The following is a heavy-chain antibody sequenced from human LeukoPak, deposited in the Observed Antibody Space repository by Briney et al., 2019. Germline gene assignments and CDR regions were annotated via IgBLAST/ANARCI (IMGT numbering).Heavy chain of an antibody. CDR2: IIPIFGTA. Sequence: SVRVSCKASGYTFTGYYIHCVRQAPGQGLEWMGGIIPIFGTANYAQKFQGRVTITADESTSTAYMALSSPRPEDTAVYYCASPFGVIVGAKEYYYYYMDVWGQGTTVTVSS. J-gene: IGHJ6*03. CDR3: ASPFGVIVGAKEYYYYYMDV. D-gene: IGHD1-26*01. CDR1: GYTFTGYY. V-gene: IGHV1-69*13.